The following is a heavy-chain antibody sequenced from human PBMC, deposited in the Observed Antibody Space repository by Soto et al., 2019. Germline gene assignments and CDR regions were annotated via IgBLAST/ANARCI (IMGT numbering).Heavy chain of an antibody. CDR1: GFTFSSYA. D-gene: IGHD3-10*01. Sequence: GGSLRLSCAASGFTFSSYAMSWVRQAPGKGLEWVSAISGSGGSTYYADSVKGRFTISRDNSKNTLYLQMNSLRAEDTAVYYCATLWSQTHYYYYGMDVWGQGTTVTVSS. CDR3: ATLWSQTHYYYYGMDV. CDR2: ISGSGGST. V-gene: IGHV3-23*01. J-gene: IGHJ6*02.